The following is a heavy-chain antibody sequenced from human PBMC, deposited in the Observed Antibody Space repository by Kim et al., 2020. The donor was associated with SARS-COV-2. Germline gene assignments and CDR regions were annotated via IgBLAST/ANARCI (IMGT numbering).Heavy chain of an antibody. CDR1: GFTFSSYA. D-gene: IGHD2-8*02. CDR2: ISYDGSNK. V-gene: IGHV3-30-3*01. Sequence: GGSLRLSCAASGFTFSSYAMHWVRQAPGKGLEWVAVISYDGSNKYYADSVKGRFTISRDNSKNTLYLQMNSLRAEDTAVYYCARALSGGLRAFDIWGQGTMVTVSS. J-gene: IGHJ3*02. CDR3: ARALSGGLRAFDI.